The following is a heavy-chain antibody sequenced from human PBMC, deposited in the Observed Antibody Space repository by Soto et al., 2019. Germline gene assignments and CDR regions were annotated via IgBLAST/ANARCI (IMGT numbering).Heavy chain of an antibody. D-gene: IGHD4-4*01. V-gene: IGHV3-30*18. CDR2: IAYDGSNN. Sequence: QVQLVESGGGVVQPGRSLRLSCETSGFTFRHYGMHWVRQAPGKGLEWVALIAYDGSNNYYADSVKGRFAISRDNSKNTLYLQMNRLRAEDTAVYYCAKDLATVSTDYYYYAMDVWGLGTTVTVSS. J-gene: IGHJ6*02. CDR1: GFTFRHYG. CDR3: AKDLATVSTDYYYYAMDV.